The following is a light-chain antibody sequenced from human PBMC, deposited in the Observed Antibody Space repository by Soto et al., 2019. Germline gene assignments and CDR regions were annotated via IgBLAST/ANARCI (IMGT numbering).Light chain of an antibody. V-gene: IGKV1-39*01. CDR3: QQSYNMYS. Sequence: DLPMTQSPSSLSASVGDRVTITCRASQSIRSYLNWYQQKAGKAPKLLIYAASTLQSGVPSRFSGSGSGTDFTLTVSSLQPEDFATYYCQQSYNMYSFGGGTKVEIK. CDR2: AAS. J-gene: IGKJ4*01. CDR1: QSIRSY.